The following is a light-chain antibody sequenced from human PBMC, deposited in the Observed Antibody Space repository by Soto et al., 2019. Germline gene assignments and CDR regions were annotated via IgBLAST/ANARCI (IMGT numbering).Light chain of an antibody. V-gene: IGLV2-14*01. CDR1: SSDIGSYDH. CDR2: SVS. CDR3: ISYAVSRSYV. J-gene: IGLJ1*01. Sequence: QSVLTQPASVSGSPGQSITISCSGTSSDIGSYDHVAWFQQFPGKTPKLMIYSVSKRPSGVSYRFSGSKSGNTASLTISALQAEDEAAYYCISYAVSRSYVFGTGTKVPVL.